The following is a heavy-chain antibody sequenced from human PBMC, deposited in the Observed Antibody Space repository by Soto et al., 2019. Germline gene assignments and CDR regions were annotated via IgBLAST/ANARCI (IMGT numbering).Heavy chain of an antibody. J-gene: IGHJ4*02. D-gene: IGHD6-19*01. Sequence: PGGSLRLSCAASGFTFSSYGMHWVRQAPGKGLEWVAVIWYDGSNKYYADSVKGRFTISRDNSKNTLYLQMNSLRAEDTAVYYCAKDYSSGWYDYCDFWGQGTLVTVSS. V-gene: IGHV3-33*06. CDR3: AKDYSSGWYDYCDF. CDR1: GFTFSSYG. CDR2: IWYDGSNK.